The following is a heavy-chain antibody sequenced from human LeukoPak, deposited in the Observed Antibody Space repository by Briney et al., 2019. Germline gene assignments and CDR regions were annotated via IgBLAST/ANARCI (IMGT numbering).Heavy chain of an antibody. V-gene: IGHV3-33*01. D-gene: IGHD1-26*01. J-gene: IGHJ3*02. CDR2: IWYDGSNK. CDR3: ARDSGSPLDAFDI. CDR1: GFNFTSYG. Sequence: GGSLRLSCAASGFNFTSYGMHWVRQAPGKGLEWVAVIWYDGSNKYYADSVKGRFTISRDNSKNTLYLQMNSLRAEDTAVYYCARDSGSPLDAFDIWGQGTMVTVSS.